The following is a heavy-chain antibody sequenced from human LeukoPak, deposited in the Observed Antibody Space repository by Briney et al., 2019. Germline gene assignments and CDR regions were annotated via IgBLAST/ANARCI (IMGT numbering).Heavy chain of an antibody. CDR1: GGSISSYY. V-gene: IGHV4-59*01. D-gene: IGHD4-11*01. Sequence: SETLSLTCTVSGGSISSYYWSWIRQPPGKGLEWIGYIYYSGSTNYNPSLKSRVTISVDTSKNQFSLKLSSVTAADTAVYYCARSGAYSNEALNYYYYYGMDVWGQGTTVTVSS. J-gene: IGHJ6*02. CDR2: IYYSGST. CDR3: ARSGAYSNEALNYYYYYGMDV.